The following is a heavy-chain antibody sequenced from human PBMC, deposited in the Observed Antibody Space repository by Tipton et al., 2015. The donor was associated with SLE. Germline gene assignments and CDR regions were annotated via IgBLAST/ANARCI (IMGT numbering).Heavy chain of an antibody. CDR2: IYYSGST. Sequence: TLSLTCTVSGYSISSTYHWGWIRQPPGKGLEWIGDIYYSGSTNYNPSLKSRVTISVDTSKNHFSLKVTSVTAADTAVYYCARDLGNWNTDYGMDVWGQGTTVTVSS. CDR3: ARDLGNWNTDYGMDV. CDR1: GYSISSTYH. D-gene: IGHD1/OR15-1a*01. V-gene: IGHV4-61*03. J-gene: IGHJ6*02.